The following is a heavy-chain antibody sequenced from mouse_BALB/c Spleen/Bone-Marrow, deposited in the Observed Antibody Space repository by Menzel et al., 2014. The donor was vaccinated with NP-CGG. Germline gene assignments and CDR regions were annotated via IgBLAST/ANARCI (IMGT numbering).Heavy chain of an antibody. CDR1: GFDFXRYW. Sequence: EVQRVESGGGLVQPGGSLKLSCTVSGFDFXRYWMSWVRQAPGKGLQWIGEINPESSTINYTPSLKDKFIISRDNAKNTLYLQMSKVRSEDTALYYCTRLTYYGLTDYWGQGTTLTVSS. V-gene: IGHV4-1*02. CDR3: TRLTYYGLTDY. CDR2: INPESSTI. J-gene: IGHJ2*01. D-gene: IGHD1-2*01.